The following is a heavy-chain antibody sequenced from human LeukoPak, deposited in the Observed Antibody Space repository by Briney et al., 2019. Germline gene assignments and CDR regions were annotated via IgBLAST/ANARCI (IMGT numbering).Heavy chain of an antibody. V-gene: IGHV3-7*01. Sequence: GGSLRLSCAASGFTFSSSWMAWVRQAPGKGLEWVASIREDGSEKTSVDSVKGRFTISRDNAKNSLYLQMDSLRAEDTAVYYCVGAQDMGVAPGYWGQGTLVTVSS. D-gene: IGHD2-15*01. CDR2: IREDGSEK. J-gene: IGHJ4*02. CDR3: VGAQDMGVAPGY. CDR1: GFTFSSSW.